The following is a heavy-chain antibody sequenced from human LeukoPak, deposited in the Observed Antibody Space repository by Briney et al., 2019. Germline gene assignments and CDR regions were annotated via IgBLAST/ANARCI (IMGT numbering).Heavy chain of an antibody. Sequence: SETLSLTCAVSGYSISSGYYWGWIRPPPGKGLEWIGSIYHSGSTYYNPSLKSRVTKSVDTSKNQFSLKLSSVTAADTAVYYCARHEARGYSSSWFDYWGQGTLVTVSS. CDR3: ARHEARGYSSSWFDY. V-gene: IGHV4-38-2*01. CDR1: GYSISSGYY. CDR2: IYHSGST. J-gene: IGHJ4*02. D-gene: IGHD6-13*01.